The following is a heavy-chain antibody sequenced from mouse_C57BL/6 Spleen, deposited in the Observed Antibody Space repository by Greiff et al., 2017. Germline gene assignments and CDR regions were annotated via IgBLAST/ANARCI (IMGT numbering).Heavy chain of an antibody. CDR3: ARSNSNYGFAY. D-gene: IGHD2-5*01. J-gene: IGHJ3*01. V-gene: IGHV1-80*01. CDR1: GYAFSSYW. CDR2: IYPGDGDT. Sequence: VQLQQSGAELVKPGASVKISCKASGYAFSSYWMNWVKQRPGKGLEWIGQIYPGDGDTSYNGKFKGKATLTADKSSSTAYMQLSSLTAEDSAVYFCARSNSNYGFAYWGQGTLVTVSA.